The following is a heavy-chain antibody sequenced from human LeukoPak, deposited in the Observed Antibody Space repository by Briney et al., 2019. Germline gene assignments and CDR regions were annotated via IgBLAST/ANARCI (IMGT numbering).Heavy chain of an antibody. J-gene: IGHJ5*02. CDR3: AKDPVLLWFGGPNWFDP. CDR2: ITSSSSYI. D-gene: IGHD3-10*01. CDR1: GFTFSTYN. Sequence: GGSLRLSCAASGFTFSTYNMNWVRQAPGKGLEWVSSITSSSSYIYYADSVKGRFTISRDNAKNSLYLQMNSLRAEDTAVYYCAKDPVLLWFGGPNWFDPWGQGTLVTVSS. V-gene: IGHV3-21*01.